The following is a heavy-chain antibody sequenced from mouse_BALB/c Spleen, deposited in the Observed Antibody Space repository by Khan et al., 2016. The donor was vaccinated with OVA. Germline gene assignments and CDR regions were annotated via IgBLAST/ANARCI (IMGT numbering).Heavy chain of an antibody. CDR3: ARYGDFFHY. CDR2: INTHSGVP. Sequence: QIQLVQSGPELKKPGETVRISCKASGYTFTTAGMQWVQQMPGKGLKWIGWINTHSGVPKYADDFKGRFAFSLETSANTAYLQIRHLHNEDTATYFGARYGDFFHYWGQGTTRTVSS. D-gene: IGHD1-1*01. J-gene: IGHJ2*01. V-gene: IGHV9-4*02. CDR1: GYTFTTAG.